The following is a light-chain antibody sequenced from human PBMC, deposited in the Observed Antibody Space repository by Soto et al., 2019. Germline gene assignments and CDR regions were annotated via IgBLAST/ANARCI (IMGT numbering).Light chain of an antibody. CDR1: QYINTR. CDR3: HQRQSWPRT. CDR2: QTS. J-gene: IGKJ1*01. V-gene: IGKV3-11*01. Sequence: EIVLTQSPATRSSFPGERVTLSFRASQYINTRLAWYQHRPGQAPRLLIYQTSIRAAGIPARFSASGSGTDFTLTISDVQPEDFALYYCHQRQSWPRTFGQGTKVDI.